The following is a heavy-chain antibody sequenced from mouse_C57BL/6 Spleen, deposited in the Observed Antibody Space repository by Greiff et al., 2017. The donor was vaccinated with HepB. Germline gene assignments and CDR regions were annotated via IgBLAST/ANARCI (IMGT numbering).Heavy chain of an antibody. J-gene: IGHJ3*01. Sequence: EVQLQESGPELVKPGASVKIPCKASGYTFTDYNMDWVKQSHGKSLEWIGDINPNNGGTIYNQKFKGKATLTVDKSSSTAYMELRSLTSEDTAVYYCARPEDAWFAYWGQGTLVTVSA. CDR1: GYTFTDYN. CDR2: INPNNGGT. V-gene: IGHV1-18*01. CDR3: ARPEDAWFAY.